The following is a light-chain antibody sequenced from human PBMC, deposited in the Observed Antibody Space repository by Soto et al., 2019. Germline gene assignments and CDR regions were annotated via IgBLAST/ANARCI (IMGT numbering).Light chain of an antibody. V-gene: IGKV3-20*01. CDR1: QSLSSSY. J-gene: IGKJ5*01. Sequence: EIVLTQSPGTLSLSPGERATLSCRASQSLSSSYLAWYQQKPGQGPRLLIYGASSRATGPPDRFSGSGSGTDFTLTISRLEPEDFAVYYCQQYGSSPRVTFGQGTRLEIK. CDR2: GAS. CDR3: QQYGSSPRVT.